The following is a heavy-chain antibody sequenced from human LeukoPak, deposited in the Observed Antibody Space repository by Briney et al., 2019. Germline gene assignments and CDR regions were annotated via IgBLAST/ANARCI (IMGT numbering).Heavy chain of an antibody. J-gene: IGHJ1*01. V-gene: IGHV3-53*01. D-gene: IGHD2-2*01. CDR2: FYSPGST. Sequence: PGGSLRLSCAASGFTVTTKSMAWVRQAPGRGLEWVSVFYSPGSTYYADSVHGRFTISRDNSLNTLFLQMNSLRVEDTTVYYCVSARESCIGSTCYEYFHHWGQGTPLTVSS. CDR3: VSARESCIGSTCYEYFHH. CDR1: GFTVTTKS.